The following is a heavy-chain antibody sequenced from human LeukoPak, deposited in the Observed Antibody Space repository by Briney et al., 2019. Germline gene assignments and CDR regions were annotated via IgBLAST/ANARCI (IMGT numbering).Heavy chain of an antibody. CDR1: GYTFTSYY. D-gene: IGHD6-6*01. V-gene: IGHV1-46*01. CDR2: INPSGGST. CDR3: ARDLGIAARPGGVDY. J-gene: IGHJ4*02. Sequence: ASVKVSCKASGYTFTSYYMHWVRQAPGQGLEWMGIINPSGGSTSYAQKFQGRVTMTRDTSTSTVCMELSSLRSEDTAVYYCARDLGIAARPGGVDYWGQGTLVTVSS.